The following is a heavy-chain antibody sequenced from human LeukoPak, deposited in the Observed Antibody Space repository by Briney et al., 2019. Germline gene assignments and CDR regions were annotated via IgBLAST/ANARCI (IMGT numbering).Heavy chain of an antibody. Sequence: SETLSLTCTVSGGSISSGSYYWSWIRQPAGKGLEWIGRIYTSGSTNYNPSLKSRVTISVDTSKNQFSLKLSSVTAADTAVYYCARDVLLWFGGGNWFDPWGQGTLVTVSS. V-gene: IGHV4-61*02. J-gene: IGHJ5*02. CDR3: ARDVLLWFGGGNWFDP. CDR1: GGSISSGSYY. CDR2: IYTSGST. D-gene: IGHD3-10*01.